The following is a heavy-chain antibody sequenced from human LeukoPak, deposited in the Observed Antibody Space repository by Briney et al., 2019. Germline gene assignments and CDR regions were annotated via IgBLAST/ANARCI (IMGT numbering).Heavy chain of an antibody. CDR3: AGEAGSYGPVVY. D-gene: IGHD3-10*01. V-gene: IGHV3-72*01. Sequence: GGSLRLSCAASGFTFSDHYMDWVRQAPGKGLEWVGRCRNKANSYTTEYAASVEGRFTISRDDSKNSLYLQMNSLKAEDTAVYYYAGEAGSYGPVVYWGQGTLVTVSS. J-gene: IGHJ4*02. CDR2: CRNKANSYTT. CDR1: GFTFSDHY.